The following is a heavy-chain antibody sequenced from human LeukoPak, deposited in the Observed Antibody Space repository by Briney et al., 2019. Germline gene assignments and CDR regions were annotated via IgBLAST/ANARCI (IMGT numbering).Heavy chain of an antibody. J-gene: IGHJ4*02. D-gene: IGHD3-10*01. V-gene: IGHV4-34*01. Sequence: SETLSLTCAVYGGSFSGYYWSWIRQPPGKGLEWIGEINHSRSTNYNPSLKSRVSISVDTSKNQFSLKLSSVTAADTAVYYCARLVVRSKQSITMVRGVISHFDYWGQGTLVTVSS. CDR3: ARLVVRSKQSITMVRGVISHFDY. CDR1: GGSFSGYY. CDR2: INHSRST.